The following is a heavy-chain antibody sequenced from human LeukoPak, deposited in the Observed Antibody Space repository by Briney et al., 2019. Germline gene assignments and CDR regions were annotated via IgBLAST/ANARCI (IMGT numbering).Heavy chain of an antibody. CDR3: VRRIVAAGYNWFDP. V-gene: IGHV1-8*01. J-gene: IGHJ5*01. D-gene: IGHD6-13*01. CDR2: INSNSGDT. Sequence: VASVKVSCKASGYTFTNYDINRVRQATGQGLEWMGWINSNSGDTAYAQKFQGRVTITRNTSINTAHMELSSLRSEDTAVYYCVRRIVAAGYNWFDPWGQGTLVTVSS. CDR1: GYTFTNYD.